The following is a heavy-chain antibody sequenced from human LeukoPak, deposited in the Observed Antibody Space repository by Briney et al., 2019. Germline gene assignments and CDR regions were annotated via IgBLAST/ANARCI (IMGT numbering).Heavy chain of an antibody. CDR2: MYHNRGT. V-gene: IGHV4-38-2*01. CDR1: GYSISSGYY. D-gene: IGHD3-10*01. J-gene: IGHJ6*04. Sequence: SETLSLTCAVSGYSISSGYYWGWIRQPRGKGLEWIGSMYHNRGTYYNPSLKSRVTISMDTSKNQFSLRLSSVTAADTAVYYCASYYASGVSAYDYFGIDVWGKGTTVTVS. CDR3: ASYYASGVSAYDYFGIDV.